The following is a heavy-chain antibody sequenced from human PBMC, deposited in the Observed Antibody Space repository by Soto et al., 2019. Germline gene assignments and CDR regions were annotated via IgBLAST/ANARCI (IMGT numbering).Heavy chain of an antibody. CDR1: GFTFSSYS. J-gene: IGHJ5*02. CDR3: ARDSGYCSGGSCYPWFDP. Sequence: GGSLRLSCAASGFTFSSYSMNWVRQAPGKGLEWVSYISSSSSTIYYADSVKGRFTISRDNAKNSLYLQMNSLRAEDTAVYYCARDSGYCSGGSCYPWFDPWGQGTLVTVSS. V-gene: IGHV3-48*01. CDR2: ISSSSSTI. D-gene: IGHD2-15*01.